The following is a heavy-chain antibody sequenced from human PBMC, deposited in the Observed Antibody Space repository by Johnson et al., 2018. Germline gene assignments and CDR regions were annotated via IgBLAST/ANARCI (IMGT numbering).Heavy chain of an antibody. V-gene: IGHV3-11*01. J-gene: IGHJ6*02. CDR3: ARDDGYNPYYFYGMDV. D-gene: IGHD5-24*01. CDR2: ISSSGTTI. CDR1: GFSFSDYY. Sequence: QVQLVESGGGLVKPGGSLRLSCAASGFSFSDYYMSWIRQAPGKGLEWVSYISSSGTTIYYADSVKGRFTISRDNAKSSLYLQRNSLRAEDTAVYYRARDDGYNPYYFYGMDVWGQGTTVTVSS.